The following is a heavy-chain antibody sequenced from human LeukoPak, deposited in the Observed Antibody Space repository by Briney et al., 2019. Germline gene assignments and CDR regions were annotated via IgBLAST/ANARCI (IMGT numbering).Heavy chain of an antibody. CDR1: GGTFSSYA. D-gene: IGHD3-22*01. V-gene: IGHV1-69*13. Sequence: ASVKVSCKASGGTFSSYAISWVRQAPGQGLEWMGGIIPIFGTANYAQKFQGRVTITADESTSTAYMELSSLRSEDTAVYYCARQLTQDYYDSSGLYGCWGQGTLVTVSS. J-gene: IGHJ4*02. CDR2: IIPIFGTA. CDR3: ARQLTQDYYDSSGLYGC.